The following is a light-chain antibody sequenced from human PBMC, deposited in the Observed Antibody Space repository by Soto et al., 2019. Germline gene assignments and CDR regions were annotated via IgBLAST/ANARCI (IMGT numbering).Light chain of an antibody. Sequence: DIQMTQSPSTLSASVGDRVTITCRASQSISSWLAWYQQKPGKAPKLLIYKASSLESGGPSRFSGSGSGTEFTLTSSSLQPDDFATYYGQQYNSYPWTFGQGTKVEIK. CDR1: QSISSW. CDR2: KAS. CDR3: QQYNSYPWT. J-gene: IGKJ1*01. V-gene: IGKV1-5*03.